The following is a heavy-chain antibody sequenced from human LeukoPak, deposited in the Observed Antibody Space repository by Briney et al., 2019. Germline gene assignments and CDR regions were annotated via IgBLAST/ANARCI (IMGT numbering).Heavy chain of an antibody. J-gene: IGHJ4*02. CDR1: GYFIRPGYY. CDR3: ARDSYCTNGVCYLDY. D-gene: IGHD2-8*01. Sequence: PSETLSLTCAVSGYFIRPGYYRGWLRQPPGKGLVWIGCLYHSGSTYYNPSLKSRVTISVDTSKNHFSLKMSTVTAADTAVYYCARDSYCTNGVCYLDYWGQGTLVTVSS. V-gene: IGHV4-38-2*02. CDR2: LYHSGST.